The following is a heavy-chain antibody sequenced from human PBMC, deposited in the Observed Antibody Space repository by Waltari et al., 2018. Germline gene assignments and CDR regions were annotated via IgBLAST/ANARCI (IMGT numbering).Heavy chain of an antibody. CDR3: AKGKSHNWFDP. CDR2: IRYDGSNK. CDR1: GFTFSSYG. J-gene: IGHJ5*02. Sequence: QVQLLESGGGVVQPGGSLSLSCAASGFTFSSYGMHWVRQAPGKGLGWWAFIRYDGSNKYYADYVKGRLTSSRDNSKNTLYLQMNSLRAADTAVYYCAKGKSHNWFDPWGQGTLVTVSS. V-gene: IGHV3-30*02.